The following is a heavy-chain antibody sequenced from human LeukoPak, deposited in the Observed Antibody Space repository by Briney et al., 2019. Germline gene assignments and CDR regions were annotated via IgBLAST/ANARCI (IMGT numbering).Heavy chain of an antibody. CDR3: ARVFMNYFGSAYDS. Sequence: GGSLRLSCAASGFTFSRYSLSWVRQAPGKGLEWVSSISSSSSYIYYTDSVRGRFSISRDNAKNSLYLQMNSLRAEDTAVYFCARVFMNYFGSAYDSWGQGALVTVSS. CDR1: GFTFSRYS. V-gene: IGHV3-21*01. J-gene: IGHJ5*01. D-gene: IGHD3-10*01. CDR2: ISSSSSYI.